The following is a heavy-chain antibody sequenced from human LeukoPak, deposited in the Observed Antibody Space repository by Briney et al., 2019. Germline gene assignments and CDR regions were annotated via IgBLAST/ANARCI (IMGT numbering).Heavy chain of an antibody. Sequence: SETLSLTCTVSGGSISSYYWSWIRQPPGKGLEWIGYIYYSGSTNYNPSLKSRVTISVDTSKNQFSLKLSSVTAADTAVYYCARRGGSYDTIDYWGQGTLATVSS. V-gene: IGHV4-59*08. CDR2: IYYSGST. CDR1: GGSISSYY. CDR3: ARRGGSYDTIDY. D-gene: IGHD1-26*01. J-gene: IGHJ4*02.